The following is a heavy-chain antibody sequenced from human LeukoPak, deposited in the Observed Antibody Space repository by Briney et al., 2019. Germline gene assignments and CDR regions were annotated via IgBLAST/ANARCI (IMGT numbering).Heavy chain of an antibody. D-gene: IGHD6-19*01. CDR2: IYPGESDT. Sequence: RGESLKISCKGSGYSFASYLIGWVRQMPEKGLEWMGIIYPGESDTRYSPSFQGQVTISADKSISTAYLQWSSLKASDTAMYYCARLRGSGLDYWGQGTLVTVSS. V-gene: IGHV5-51*01. J-gene: IGHJ4*02. CDR1: GYSFASYL. CDR3: ARLRGSGLDY.